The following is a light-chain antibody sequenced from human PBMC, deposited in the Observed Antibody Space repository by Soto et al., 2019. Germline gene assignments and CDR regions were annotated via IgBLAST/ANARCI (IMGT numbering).Light chain of an antibody. CDR3: QLRSDWPPYT. Sequence: EIVLTQSPATLSLSPGERATLSCRASQSVSTYLAWYHQKPGQAPRLLIYDVSHRATGIPARFSGSGSGTDFTLTISSLEPEDFAVYYCQLRSDWPPYTFGQGTKLEIK. CDR2: DVS. V-gene: IGKV3-11*01. J-gene: IGKJ2*01. CDR1: QSVSTY.